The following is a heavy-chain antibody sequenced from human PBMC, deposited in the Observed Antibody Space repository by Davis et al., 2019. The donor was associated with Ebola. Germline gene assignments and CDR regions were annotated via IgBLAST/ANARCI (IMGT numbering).Heavy chain of an antibody. Sequence: GESLKISCKGSGYSFTTYWIGWVRQKPGKGLEWMGLIYPGDSDARYSPSFQGQVTISADKSINTAYLQWNSLKASDTAMYYCARAPTLNSRYCSITTCYAYDYWGQGTLVAVSS. CDR1: GYSFTTYW. D-gene: IGHD2-15*01. CDR3: ARAPTLNSRYCSITTCYAYDY. J-gene: IGHJ4*02. V-gene: IGHV5-51*01. CDR2: IYPGDSDA.